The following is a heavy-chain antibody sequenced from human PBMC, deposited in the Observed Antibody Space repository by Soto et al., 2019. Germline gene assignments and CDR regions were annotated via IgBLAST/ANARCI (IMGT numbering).Heavy chain of an antibody. Sequence: LRLSCAASGFTFSNSWMSWVRQAPGKGLEWVANIKEDGSEKDYVDPVKGRFTITRDSAKNSLYLQMNNLRAEDTAVYFCTRKRFGMDVWGQGTTVTVSS. V-gene: IGHV3-7*03. CDR1: GFTFSNSW. CDR3: TRKRFGMDV. CDR2: IKEDGSEK. J-gene: IGHJ6*02.